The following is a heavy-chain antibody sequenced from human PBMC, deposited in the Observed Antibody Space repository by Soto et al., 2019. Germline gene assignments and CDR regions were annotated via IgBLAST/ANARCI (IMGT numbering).Heavy chain of an antibody. CDR1: GGTISSYY. CDR3: ARSIDPYSSSSAWFDP. D-gene: IGHD6-6*01. CDR2: IYYSGST. V-gene: IGHV4-59*01. J-gene: IGHJ5*02. Sequence: PSETLSLTCTVSGGTISSYYWSWIRQPPGKGLEWIGYIYYSGSTNYSPSLKSRVTISVDTSKNQFALKLSSVTAADTAVYYCARSIDPYSSSSAWFDPWGQGTLVTVSS.